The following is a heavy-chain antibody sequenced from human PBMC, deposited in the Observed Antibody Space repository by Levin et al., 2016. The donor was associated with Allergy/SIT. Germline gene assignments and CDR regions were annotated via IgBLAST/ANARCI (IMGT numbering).Heavy chain of an antibody. CDR1: GGSISSYY. V-gene: IGHV4-59*08. J-gene: IGHJ4*02. D-gene: IGHD2-2*01. Sequence: SETLSLTCTVSGGSISSYYWSWIRQPPGKGLEWIGYIYYSGSTNYNPSLKSRVTISVDTSKNQFSLKLSSVTAADTAVYYCARLPKTSVPAAMSSKTGFDYWGQGTLVTVSS. CDR3: ARLPKTSVPAAMSSKTGFDY. CDR2: IYYSGST.